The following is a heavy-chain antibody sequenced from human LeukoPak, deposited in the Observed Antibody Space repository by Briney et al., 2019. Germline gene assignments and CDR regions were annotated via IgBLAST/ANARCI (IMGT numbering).Heavy chain of an antibody. J-gene: IGHJ6*02. CDR2: ISWNGGSI. V-gene: IGHV3-9*01. Sequence: PGRSLRPSCAASGFTFDDYAMHWVRQAPGKGLEWVSGISWNGGSIGYADSVKGRFTISRDNAKNSMYLQMNSLKAEDTALYYCAKDSAAGTTLYYYYGMDVWGQGTTVTVSS. D-gene: IGHD6-13*01. CDR3: AKDSAAGTTLYYYYGMDV. CDR1: GFTFDDYA.